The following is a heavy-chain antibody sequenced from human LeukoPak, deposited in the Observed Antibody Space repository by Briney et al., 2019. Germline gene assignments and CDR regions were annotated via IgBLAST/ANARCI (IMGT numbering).Heavy chain of an antibody. V-gene: IGHV4-34*01. CDR3: ARGGSSIAARPRAGGVYY. CDR2: INHSGST. D-gene: IGHD6-6*01. Sequence: SETLSLTCAAYGGSFSGYYWSWIRQPPGKGLEWIGEINHSGSTNYNPSLKSRVTISVDTSKNQFSLKLSSVTAADTAVYYCARGGSSIAARPRAGGVYYWGQGTLVTVSS. J-gene: IGHJ4*02. CDR1: GGSFSGYY.